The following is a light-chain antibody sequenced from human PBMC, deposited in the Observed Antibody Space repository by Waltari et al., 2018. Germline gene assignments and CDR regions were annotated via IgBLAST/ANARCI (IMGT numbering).Light chain of an antibody. CDR1: ESVSSGY. CDR3: QQYGYSPLT. CDR2: GAS. J-gene: IGKJ4*01. Sequence: EIVLTQSPGTLSLSPGERVTLSCRASESVSSGYVAWYQQKPGQAPRLLIYGASSRATGIPDRFSGSGSGTDFTLTITRLEPEDFAMYYCQQYGYSPLTFGGGTKVEIK. V-gene: IGKV3-20*01.